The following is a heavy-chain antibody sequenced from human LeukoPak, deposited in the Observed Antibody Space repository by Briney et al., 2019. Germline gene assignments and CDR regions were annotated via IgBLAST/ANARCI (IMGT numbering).Heavy chain of an antibody. CDR3: ARNIAGIFGVVTSIDY. V-gene: IGHV1-2*02. J-gene: IGHJ4*02. D-gene: IGHD3-3*01. CDR1: GYTFTGYY. Sequence: GASVKVSCKASGYTFTGYYMHWVRQSPGQGLEWMGWINPNSGGTNYAQKLQGRVTMTTDTSTSTAYMELRSLRSDDTAVYYCARNIAGIFGVVTSIDYWGQGTLVTVSS. CDR2: INPNSGGT.